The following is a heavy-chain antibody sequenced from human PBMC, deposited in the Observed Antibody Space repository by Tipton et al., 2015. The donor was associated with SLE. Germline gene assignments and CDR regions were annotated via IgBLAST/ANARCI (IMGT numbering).Heavy chain of an antibody. D-gene: IGHD3-16*01. Sequence: TLSFTCTVSGGSISSYYWSWIRQPPGKGLEWIGYIYYSGSTNYNPSLKSRVTISVDTSKNQFSLKLSSVTAADTAVYYCARLGTGIFDYWGQGTLVIVSS. CDR2: IYYSGST. CDR1: GGSISSYY. CDR3: ARLGTGIFDY. J-gene: IGHJ4*02. V-gene: IGHV4-59*01.